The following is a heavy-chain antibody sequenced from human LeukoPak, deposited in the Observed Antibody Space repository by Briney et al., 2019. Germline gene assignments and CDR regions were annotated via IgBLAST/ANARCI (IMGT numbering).Heavy chain of an antibody. D-gene: IGHD2-2*02. Sequence: SETLSLTCTVSGGSISSYYWSWIRQPAGKGLEWIGRIYTSGSTNYNPSLKSRVTMSGDTSQNQFSLKLSSVPAADTAVYYCARSSPDIVVVPAAISKASGRSYYYYYMDVWGKRTTVSVSS. CDR3: ARSSPDIVVVPAAISKASGRSYYYYYMDV. CDR2: IYTSGST. V-gene: IGHV4-4*07. J-gene: IGHJ6*03. CDR1: GGSISSYY.